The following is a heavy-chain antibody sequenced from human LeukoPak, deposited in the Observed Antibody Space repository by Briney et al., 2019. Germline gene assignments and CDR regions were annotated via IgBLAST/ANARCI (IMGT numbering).Heavy chain of an antibody. V-gene: IGHV1-18*01. D-gene: IGHD3-9*01. CDR3: ATSGYDILTGYYPAFDY. Sequence: ASVKVSCKASGYTFTSYGISWVRQAPGQGLEWVGWISGYNDNTNYAQKLQGRVTMTTDTSTSTAYMELRSLRSDDTAVYYSATSGYDILTGYYPAFDYWGQGTLVTVSS. CDR1: GYTFTSYG. CDR2: ISGYNDNT. J-gene: IGHJ4*02.